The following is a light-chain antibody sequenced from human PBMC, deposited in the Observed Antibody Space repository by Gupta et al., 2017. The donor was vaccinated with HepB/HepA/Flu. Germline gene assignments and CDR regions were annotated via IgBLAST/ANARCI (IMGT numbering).Light chain of an antibody. CDR3: RQYNSLPYS. Sequence: DVQVTQSPSSLSASLGDRVTITCQASEDIKKNLNWFQQKSGEAPSLLIYGVSTLQKGVSSRFDGSGTGTTFSLTISSLQPEDTAVYFCRQYNSLPYSFGQGTKL. V-gene: IGKV1-33*01. J-gene: IGKJ2*01. CDR1: EDIKKN. CDR2: GVS.